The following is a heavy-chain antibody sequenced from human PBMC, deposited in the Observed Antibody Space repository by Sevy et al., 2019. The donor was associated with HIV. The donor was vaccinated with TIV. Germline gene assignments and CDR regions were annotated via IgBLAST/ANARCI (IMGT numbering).Heavy chain of an antibody. D-gene: IGHD3-10*01. J-gene: IGHJ4*02. Sequence: GGSLRLSCAASGFTFSSYAMSWVRQAPGKGLEWVSAISGSGGSTYYVDSVKGRFTISRDNSKNTLYLQMNSLRAEDTAVYYCSKDYYGSVSSPYFDYWGQGTLVTVSS. V-gene: IGHV3-23*01. CDR2: ISGSGGST. CDR3: SKDYYGSVSSPYFDY. CDR1: GFTFSSYA.